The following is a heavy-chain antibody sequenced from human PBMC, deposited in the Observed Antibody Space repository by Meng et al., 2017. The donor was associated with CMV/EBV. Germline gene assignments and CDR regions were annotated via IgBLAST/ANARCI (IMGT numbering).Heavy chain of an antibody. D-gene: IGHD5-12*01. CDR3: AKWGHSGYDP. J-gene: IGHJ5*02. CDR2: ISGSGGST. Sequence: GESLKISCAASGFTFSSYAMSWVRQAPGKGLGWVSAISGSGGSTYYADSVKGRFTISRDNSKNTLYLQMNSLRAEDTAVYYCAKWGHSGYDPWGQGTLVTVSS. V-gene: IGHV3-23*01. CDR1: GFTFSSYA.